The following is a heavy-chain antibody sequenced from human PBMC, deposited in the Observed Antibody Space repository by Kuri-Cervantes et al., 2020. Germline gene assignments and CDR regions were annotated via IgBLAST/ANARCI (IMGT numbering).Heavy chain of an antibody. Sequence: ASVKVSCKASGYTFTSYGISWVRQAPGQGLEWMGWISAYNGNTNYAQKLQGRVTITADESTSTAYMELSSLRSEDTAVYYCARVSPRPDIVAKPYYYYGMDVWGQGTTVTVSS. CDR3: ARVSPRPDIVAKPYYYYGMDV. CDR1: GYTFTSYG. D-gene: IGHD5-12*01. J-gene: IGHJ6*02. V-gene: IGHV1-18*01. CDR2: ISAYNGNT.